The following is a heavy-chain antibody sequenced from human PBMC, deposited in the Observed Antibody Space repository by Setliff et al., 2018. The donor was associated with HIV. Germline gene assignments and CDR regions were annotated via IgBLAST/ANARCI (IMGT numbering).Heavy chain of an antibody. J-gene: IGHJ3*01. D-gene: IGHD6-6*01. CDR3: ARDIPPEYPGFDL. CDR2: ITNTSDYI. CDR1: GFTLTKYT. V-gene: IGHV3-21*01. Sequence: PGGSLRLSCEASGFTLTKYTMNWVRQAPGKGLEWVSSITNTSDYISYGDSVKGRFTISRDNAKNSLYLQMNSLRVEDTAVYYCARDIPPEYPGFDLWGQGTVVTVSS.